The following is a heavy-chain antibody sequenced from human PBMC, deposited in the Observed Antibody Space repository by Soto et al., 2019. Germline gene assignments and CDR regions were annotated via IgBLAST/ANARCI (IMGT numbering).Heavy chain of an antibody. V-gene: IGHV3-23*01. CDR1: GFTFSNHA. D-gene: IGHD3-10*01. CDR3: ARDAIAMVRGTNNWFDP. CDR2: ISGNGIST. J-gene: IGHJ5*02. Sequence: EVQLLESGGGLVQPGGSLRLSCAASGFTFSNHAMSWVRQAPGRGLEWVSAISGNGISTYYADSVRGRFTISRDNSKNTLYLQTNRLRADDTAVYYCARDAIAMVRGTNNWFDPWGQGTLVTVST.